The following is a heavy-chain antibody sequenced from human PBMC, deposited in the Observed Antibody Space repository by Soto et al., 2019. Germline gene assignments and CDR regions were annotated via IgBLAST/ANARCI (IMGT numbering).Heavy chain of an antibody. CDR3: ASYAGQPGDFFSYNAMDV. J-gene: IGHJ6*02. V-gene: IGHV4-4*08. D-gene: IGHD3-10*01. Sequence: SETLSLTCSVSGASIRSYYWHWIRQPPGKGLEWIGYVYTSDYTRYSSSLKSRVTISVDTSKSQFYLRLNSVTAADTAVYYWASYAGQPGDFFSYNAMDVWGQGTTGT. CDR2: VYTSDYT. CDR1: GASIRSYY.